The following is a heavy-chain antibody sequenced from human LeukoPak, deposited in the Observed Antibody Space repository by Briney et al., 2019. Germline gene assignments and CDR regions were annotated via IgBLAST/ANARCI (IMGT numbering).Heavy chain of an antibody. CDR1: GYTFTGYY. D-gene: IGHD3-16*01. CDR2: INPNSGGT. Sequence: ASVKVSCKASGYTFTGYYMHWVRQAPGQGLEWMGWINPNSGGTNYAQKFQGRVTMTRDTSISTAYMELSRLRSDDTAVYYCARGRGGGYYYYMDVWGKGTTVTVSS. J-gene: IGHJ6*03. V-gene: IGHV1-2*02. CDR3: ARGRGGGYYYYMDV.